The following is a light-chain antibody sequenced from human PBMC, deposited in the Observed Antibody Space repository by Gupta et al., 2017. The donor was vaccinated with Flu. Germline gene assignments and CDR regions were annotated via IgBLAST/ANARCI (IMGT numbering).Light chain of an antibody. CDR2: GVT. Sequence: NSDVGNFDYVSWYQQHPGKAPTLIRYGVTERPSGVPARFSGSKSGNTASLTISGLQAEDEASYYCCSYAGTFTFVFGGGTKVAVL. CDR1: NSDVGNFDY. J-gene: IGLJ3*02. CDR3: CSYAGTFTFV. V-gene: IGLV2-11*01.